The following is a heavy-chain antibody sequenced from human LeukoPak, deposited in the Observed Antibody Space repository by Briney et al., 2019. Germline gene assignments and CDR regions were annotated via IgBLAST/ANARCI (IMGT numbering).Heavy chain of an antibody. CDR1: GYTFTSYA. CDR3: AREGGRSGYPLRDGMDV. Sequence: ASVKVSCKASGYTFTSYAMNWVRQAPGQGLEWMGWINTNTGNPTYAQGFTGRFVFSLDTSVSTAYLRISSLKAEDTAVYYCAREGGRSGYPLRDGMDVWGQGTTVTVSS. V-gene: IGHV7-4-1*02. CDR2: INTNTGNP. J-gene: IGHJ6*02. D-gene: IGHD3-22*01.